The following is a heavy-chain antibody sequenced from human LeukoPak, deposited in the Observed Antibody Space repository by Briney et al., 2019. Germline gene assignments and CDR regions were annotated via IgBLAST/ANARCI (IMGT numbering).Heavy chain of an antibody. Sequence: SETLSLTCAVYGGSFSGYYWSWIRQPPGKGLEWIGEIKHSGSTNYNPSLKSRVTISVDTSKNQFSLKLSSVTAADTAVYYCARGEVVPAATPFDYWGQGTLVTVSS. V-gene: IGHV4-34*01. D-gene: IGHD2-2*01. J-gene: IGHJ4*02. CDR1: GGSFSGYY. CDR2: IKHSGST. CDR3: ARGEVVPAATPFDY.